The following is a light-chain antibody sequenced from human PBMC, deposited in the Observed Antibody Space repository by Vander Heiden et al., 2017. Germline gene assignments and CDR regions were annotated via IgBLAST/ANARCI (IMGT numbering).Light chain of an antibody. CDR1: ALPKQY. V-gene: IGLV3-25*03. CDR2: KDS. Sequence: SYELTPPPSVSVSPGQTARITCSGDALPKQYAYWYQQKPGQAPVLVIYKDSERPSGIPERFSGSSSGTTVTLTISGVQAEDEADYYCQSADSSGFWVFGGGTKLTVL. CDR3: QSADSSGFWV. J-gene: IGLJ3*02.